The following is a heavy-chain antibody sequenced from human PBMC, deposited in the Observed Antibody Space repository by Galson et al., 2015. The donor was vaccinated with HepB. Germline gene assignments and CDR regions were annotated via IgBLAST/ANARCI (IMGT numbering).Heavy chain of an antibody. CDR2: ISGSADYF. J-gene: IGHJ4*02. D-gene: IGHD7-27*01. V-gene: IGHV3-21*01. CDR1: GFTFSFYH. CDR3: VRHPRLGTPFDY. Sequence: SLRLSCAASGFTFSFYHMFWVRQAPGRGLEWVSSISGSADYFYYADSVRGRFIISRDNAESSLSLQMNSLRDEDTAVYYCVRHPRLGTPFDYWGQGAMVTVSS.